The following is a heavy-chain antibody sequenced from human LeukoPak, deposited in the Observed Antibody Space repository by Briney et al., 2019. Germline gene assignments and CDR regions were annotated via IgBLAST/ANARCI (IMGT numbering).Heavy chain of an antibody. CDR2: TNTDTGHT. CDR3: ARGILMVDVGSPIGAAFFYYYMDV. Sequence: ASVRVSCKVSDYTFTDYGINWGRHAPGQGLEWMGSTNTDTGHTNYAQNLQGRGTMTTAISTITAFLEMRSLRSDDTAVYYCARGILMVDVGSPIGAAFFYYYMDVWGTGTTVTVSS. D-gene: IGHD2-8*01. V-gene: IGHV1-18*01. CDR1: DYTFTDYG. J-gene: IGHJ6*03.